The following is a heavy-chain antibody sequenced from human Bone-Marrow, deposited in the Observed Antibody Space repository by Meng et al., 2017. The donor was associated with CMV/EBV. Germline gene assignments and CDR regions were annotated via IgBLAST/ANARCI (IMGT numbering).Heavy chain of an antibody. CDR3: ARDQLLFFDH. CDR2: INSDGYST. CDR1: GFTFSSYW. Sequence: LSLTCAASGFTFSSYWLHWVRQAPGKGLVWVSRINSDGYSTDYADSVEGRFTISRDNAKNTLYLQKNSLRAEDTAVYYCARDQLLFFDHRGQGTLVTVSS. J-gene: IGHJ4*02. D-gene: IGHD1-1*01. V-gene: IGHV3-74*01.